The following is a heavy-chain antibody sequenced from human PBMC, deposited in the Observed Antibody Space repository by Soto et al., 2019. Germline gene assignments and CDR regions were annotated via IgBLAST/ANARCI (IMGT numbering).Heavy chain of an antibody. CDR2: IYYSGST. J-gene: IGHJ5*02. CDR1: GGSISTGNYY. CDR3: ARGLSTYCSTTNCYSAWFDP. D-gene: IGHD2-2*01. Sequence: SETLSLTCTVSGGSISTGNYYWSWIRQHPGKGLEWIGYIYYSGSTHYNPSLKSRVNISVDTSENQFSQKLSSVTAADTAVYYCARGLSTYCSTTNCYSAWFDPWGQGALVTVSS. V-gene: IGHV4-31*02.